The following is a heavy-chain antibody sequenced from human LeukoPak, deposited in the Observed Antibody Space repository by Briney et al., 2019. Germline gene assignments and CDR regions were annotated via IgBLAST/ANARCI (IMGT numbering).Heavy chain of an antibody. CDR2: ISGSGENT. Sequence: GGSLRLSCAASGFTFSSYTMHWVRQAPGKGLEWVSAISGSGENTNYADSVKGRFTVSRDNSRNMLYLQMNSLRDEDTAKYYCAKTVSGSYSYQGGDYWGQGTLVTVSS. V-gene: IGHV3-23*01. CDR1: GFTFSSYT. J-gene: IGHJ4*02. D-gene: IGHD3-16*02. CDR3: AKTVSGSYSYQGGDY.